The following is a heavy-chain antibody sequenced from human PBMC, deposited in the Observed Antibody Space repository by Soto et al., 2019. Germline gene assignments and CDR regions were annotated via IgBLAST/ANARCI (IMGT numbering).Heavy chain of an antibody. CDR2: IYYSGST. D-gene: IGHD2-2*01. Sequence: PSETLSLTCAVSVGSVSSGGYYWTWIRQHPGKGLEWIGYIYYSGSTYYNPSLKSRVTMSLDTSNNQFSLKLSSVTAADTALYYFARFRSAAMAYYYYYMGVGGKGTTVTVPS. CDR3: ARFRSAAMAYYYYYMGV. CDR1: VGSVSSGGYY. V-gene: IGHV4-31*11. J-gene: IGHJ6*03.